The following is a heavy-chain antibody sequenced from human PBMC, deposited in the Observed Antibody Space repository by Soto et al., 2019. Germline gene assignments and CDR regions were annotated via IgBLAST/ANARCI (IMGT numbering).Heavy chain of an antibody. Sequence: GGSLRLSFRASGISFLYYPMTWVRQAPGKGLEWVSGMTGVGGSIYYADSVKGRFTISRDNPKDTLFLEMTVLRAEDTAVYYCAVEAGDSASLGYDYKSVDLWGPGTTVTVSS. CDR1: GISFLYYP. CDR3: AVEAGDSASLGYDYKSVDL. D-gene: IGHD4-17*01. CDR2: MTGVGGSI. J-gene: IGHJ6*02. V-gene: IGHV3-23*01.